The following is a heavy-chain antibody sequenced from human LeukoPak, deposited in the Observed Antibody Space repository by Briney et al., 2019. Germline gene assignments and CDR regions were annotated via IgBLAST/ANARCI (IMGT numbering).Heavy chain of an antibody. CDR1: GFTFTSYG. CDR2: ISSSSSYI. V-gene: IGHV3-21*01. Sequence: GGSLRLSCAASGFTFTSYGITWVRQAPGKGLELVSSISSSSSYIYYSDSVKGRFTISRDNAKNSLYLQMNSLKADDTAVYYCTRGAGTGWRFDSWGQGTLVTVSS. D-gene: IGHD6-19*01. CDR3: TRGAGTGWRFDS. J-gene: IGHJ4*02.